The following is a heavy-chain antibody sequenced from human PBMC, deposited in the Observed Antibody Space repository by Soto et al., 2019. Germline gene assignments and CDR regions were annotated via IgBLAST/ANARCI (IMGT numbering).Heavy chain of an antibody. CDR2: IYPGDSDT. J-gene: IGHJ4*02. CDR3: ARQDGYALYYFDS. Sequence: GESLKISCKGSGYSFNNYWIGWVRQMPGKGLEWMGIIYPGDSDTRYGPSFRGQVTISADKSISSAYLQWSSLKASDTAMYYCARQDGYALYYFDSWGQGTLVTVSS. D-gene: IGHD5-12*01. CDR1: GYSFNNYW. V-gene: IGHV5-51*01.